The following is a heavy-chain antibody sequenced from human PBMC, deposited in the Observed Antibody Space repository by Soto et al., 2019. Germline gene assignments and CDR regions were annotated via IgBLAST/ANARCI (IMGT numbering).Heavy chain of an antibody. Sequence: GASVKRSCKAPGGRFSSYASSWVRQAPEQGLEWMGGIIPIFGTANYAQKFQGRVTITADKSTSTAYMELSSLRSEDTAVYYCARHATNYYYYGMDVWGQGTTVTVSS. V-gene: IGHV1-69*06. CDR1: GGRFSSYA. CDR2: IIPIFGTA. D-gene: IGHD2-15*01. J-gene: IGHJ6*02. CDR3: ARHATNYYYYGMDV.